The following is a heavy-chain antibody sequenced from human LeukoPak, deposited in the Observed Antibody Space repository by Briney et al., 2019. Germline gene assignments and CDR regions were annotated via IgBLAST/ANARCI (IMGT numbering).Heavy chain of an antibody. CDR3: AKGRYSSGWYYFDY. CDR2: ISGSGGST. Sequence: PGGSLRLSCAASGFTFSSYAMSWVRQAPGKGLEWVSAISGSGGSTYYADSVKGRFTISRDNSKNTLHLQMNSPRAEDTAVYYCAKGRYSSGWYYFDYWGQGTLVTVSS. D-gene: IGHD6-19*01. CDR1: GFTFSSYA. J-gene: IGHJ4*02. V-gene: IGHV3-23*01.